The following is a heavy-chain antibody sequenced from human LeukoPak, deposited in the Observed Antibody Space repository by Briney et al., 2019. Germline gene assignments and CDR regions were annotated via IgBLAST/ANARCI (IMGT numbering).Heavy chain of an antibody. V-gene: IGHV5-51*01. CDR3: ARQAVAFDY. J-gene: IGHJ4*02. CDR2: IYPGDSDT. CDR1: GYSFTSYW. Sequence: PGESLQISCNSSGYSFTSYWIGWVRQLPGKGLEWMGIIYPGDSDTRYSPSFQGQVTISADKSISTAYLQWSSLKASDTAMYYCARQAVAFDYWGQGTPVTVSS.